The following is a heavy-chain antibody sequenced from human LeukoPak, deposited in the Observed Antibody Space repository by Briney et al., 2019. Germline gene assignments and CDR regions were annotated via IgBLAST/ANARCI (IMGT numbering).Heavy chain of an antibody. Sequence: GGSLRLSCAASGFPFGSYAMSWVRQTPGKSLEWVSIITNGGVTIYYADSVRGRFTISRDNSKNILYLQMNSLRAEDTAVYYCVKLSSGSGSKFGFDAWGQGTLVTVSS. CDR2: ITNGGVTI. D-gene: IGHD6-19*01. CDR3: VKLSSGSGSKFGFDA. J-gene: IGHJ4*02. V-gene: IGHV3-23*01. CDR1: GFPFGSYA.